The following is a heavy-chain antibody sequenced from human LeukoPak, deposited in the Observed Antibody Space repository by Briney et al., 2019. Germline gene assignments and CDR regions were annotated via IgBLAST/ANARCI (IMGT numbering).Heavy chain of an antibody. V-gene: IGHV4-34*01. CDR3: ARGQLRYFDWLLDNNWFDP. D-gene: IGHD3-9*01. Sequence: SETLSLTCAVYGGSFSGYYWSWIRQPPGKGLEWIGEINHSGSTNYNPSLKSRVTISVDTSKNQFSPKLSSVTAADTAVYYCARGQLRYFDWLLDNNWFDPWGQGTLVTVSS. CDR2: INHSGST. CDR1: GGSFSGYY. J-gene: IGHJ5*02.